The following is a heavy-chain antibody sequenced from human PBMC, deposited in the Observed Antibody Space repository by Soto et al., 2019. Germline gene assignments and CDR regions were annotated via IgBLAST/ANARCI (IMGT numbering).Heavy chain of an antibody. J-gene: IGHJ4*02. CDR2: ISYDGNNK. CDR1: GFTFSSYA. CDR3: ARAPTTVTSGYYFDH. Sequence: QVQLVESGGGVVQPGRSLRLSCAASGFTFSSYAMHWVRQAPGKGLEWVAVISYDGNNKYYADSVKGRFTISRENSNDIPYPKNNSLKAYDTALYYRARAPTTVTSGYYFDHWGQGTLGTGS. D-gene: IGHD4-17*01. V-gene: IGHV3-30-3*01.